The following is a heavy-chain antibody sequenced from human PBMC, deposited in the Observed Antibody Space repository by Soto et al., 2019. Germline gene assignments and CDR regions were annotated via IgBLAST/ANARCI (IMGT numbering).Heavy chain of an antibody. V-gene: IGHV4-31*03. D-gene: IGHD3-9*01. CDR1: GGSISSGGYY. CDR2: IYYSGST. J-gene: IGHJ4*02. Sequence: PSETLSLTCTVSGGSISSGGYYWSWIRQHPGKGLEWIGYIYYSGSTYYNPSLKSRVTISVDTSKNQFSLKLSSVTAADTAVYYCARDEDDGYNIFFDYWGQGTLVTVSS. CDR3: ARDEDDGYNIFFDY.